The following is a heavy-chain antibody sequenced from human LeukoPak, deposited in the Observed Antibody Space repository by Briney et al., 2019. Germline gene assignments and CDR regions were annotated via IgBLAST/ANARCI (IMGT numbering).Heavy chain of an antibody. J-gene: IGHJ6*03. V-gene: IGHV1-24*01. D-gene: IGHD6-13*01. CDR3: ATDPVAAAGERRYYYYMDV. CDR2: FDPEDGET. Sequence: ASVTVSCKVSGYTLTELSMHWVRPAPGKGLEWMGGFDPEDGETIYAQKFQGRVTMTEDTSTDTAYMELSSLRSEDTAVYYCATDPVAAAGERRYYYYMDVWGKGTTVTVSS. CDR1: GYTLTELS.